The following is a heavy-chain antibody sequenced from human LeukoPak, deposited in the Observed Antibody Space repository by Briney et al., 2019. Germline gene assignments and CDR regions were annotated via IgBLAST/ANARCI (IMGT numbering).Heavy chain of an antibody. CDR1: GFTFSSYA. Sequence: PGGSLRLSCAASGFTFSSYAMSWVRQAPGKGLEWVSAISGSGGSTYYADSVKGRFTISRDNSKNTLYLQMNSLRAEDTAVYYCARARYYYGSGSRQFREYAFDIWGQGTMVTVSS. CDR3: ARARYYYGSGSRQFREYAFDI. V-gene: IGHV3-23*01. J-gene: IGHJ3*02. D-gene: IGHD3-10*01. CDR2: ISGSGGST.